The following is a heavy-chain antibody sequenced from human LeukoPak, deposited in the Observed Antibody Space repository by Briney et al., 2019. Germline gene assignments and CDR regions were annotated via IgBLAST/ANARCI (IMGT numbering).Heavy chain of an antibody. CDR2: IYTRGST. J-gene: IGHJ3*02. CDR1: GDSFNNYY. V-gene: IGHV4-4*07. Sequence: SETLSLTCTVSGDSFNNYYWSWIRQPAGKGLEWIGRIYTRGSTNYNPSLKSRVTMSVDTSKNQFSLKLSSVTAADTAVYYCARGRYCSADICSGGDAFDIWGQGTMVSVSS. D-gene: IGHD2-15*01. CDR3: ARGRYCSADICSGGDAFDI.